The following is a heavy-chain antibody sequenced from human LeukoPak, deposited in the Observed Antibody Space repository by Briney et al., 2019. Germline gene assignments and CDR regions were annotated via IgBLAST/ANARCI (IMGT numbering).Heavy chain of an antibody. D-gene: IGHD2-15*01. J-gene: IGHJ4*02. CDR2: ISYDGSNK. Sequence: GGSLRLSCAASGFTFSSYAMHWVRQAPGKGLEWVAVISYDGSNKYYADSMKGRFTISRDNSKNTLYLQMNSLRAEDTAVYYCAKPIGYCSGGSCYSWRGYFDYWGQGTLVTVSS. CDR1: GFTFSSYA. V-gene: IGHV3-30-3*02. CDR3: AKPIGYCSGGSCYSWRGYFDY.